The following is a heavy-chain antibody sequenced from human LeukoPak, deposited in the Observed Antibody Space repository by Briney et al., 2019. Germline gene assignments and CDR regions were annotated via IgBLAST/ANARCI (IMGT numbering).Heavy chain of an antibody. CDR1: GGSISSISYY. J-gene: IGHJ4*02. D-gene: IGHD4-23*01. V-gene: IGHV4-39*01. Sequence: SETLSLTCTVSGGSISSISYYWGWIRQPPGKGLEWIGSIYYSGSTYYNPSLKSRVTTSVDTSKNQFSLKLSSVTAADTAVYYCARRPVAKNYFDYWGQGTLVTVSS. CDR2: IYYSGST. CDR3: ARRPVAKNYFDY.